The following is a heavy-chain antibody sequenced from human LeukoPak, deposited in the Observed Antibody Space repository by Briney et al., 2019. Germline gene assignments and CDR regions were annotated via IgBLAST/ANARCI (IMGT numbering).Heavy chain of an antibody. CDR2: IYYSGST. CDR1: GGSVSSGSYY. D-gene: IGHD3-10*01. V-gene: IGHV4-61*01. CDR3: AVYWGSGSYFDY. J-gene: IGHJ4*02. Sequence: PSETLSLTCTVSGGSVSSGSYYWSWIRQPPGKGLEWIGFIYYSGSTNYNPSLKSRVTISIDTSNNQFSLKLSSVTAADTAVYYCAVYWGSGSYFDYWGQGALVTVSS.